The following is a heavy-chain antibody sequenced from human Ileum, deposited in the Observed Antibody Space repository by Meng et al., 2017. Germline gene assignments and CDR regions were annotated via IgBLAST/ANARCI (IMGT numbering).Heavy chain of an antibody. CDR2: IYSSSSYI. D-gene: IGHD3-16*01. CDR1: GFTFTSFS. V-gene: IGHV3-21*01. J-gene: IGHJ4*01. CDR3: ARGRIDSGGIDC. Sequence: GESLKISCEASGFTFTSFSMDWVRQAPGRGLEWVSSIYSSSSYIYYSDSMKGRFTISRDNAQNTLYLEMASLRAEDTAVYYCARGRIDSGGIDCWGQGTMVTVSS.